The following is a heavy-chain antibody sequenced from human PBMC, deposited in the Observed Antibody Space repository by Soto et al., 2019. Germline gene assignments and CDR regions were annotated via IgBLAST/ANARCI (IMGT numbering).Heavy chain of an antibody. J-gene: IGHJ6*02. CDR2: ISYDGSNK. D-gene: IGHD1-1*01. Sequence: QVQLVESGGGVVQPGRSLRLSCAASGFTFSSYGMHWVRQAPDKGLEWVAVISYDGSNKYYADSVKGRFTISRDNSKNTLYLQMNSLRAEDTAVYYCAKEGERVYYYYGMDVWGQGTTVTVSS. CDR1: GFTFSSYG. V-gene: IGHV3-30*18. CDR3: AKEGERVYYYYGMDV.